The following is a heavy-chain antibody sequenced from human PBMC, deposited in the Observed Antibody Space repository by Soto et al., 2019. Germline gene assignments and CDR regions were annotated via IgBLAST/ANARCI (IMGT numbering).Heavy chain of an antibody. J-gene: IGHJ3*02. CDR2: INPNSGGT. Sequence: ASGKCSCKASGYTFTGYYMHWVRQAPGQGLEWMGWINPNSGGTTYAQKFQGRVTMTRDTSISTAYMERRRLRSDDTAVYYCAREGWYDALDIWGQGTMVTVSS. CDR1: GYTFTGYY. V-gene: IGHV1-2*02. D-gene: IGHD6-19*01. CDR3: AREGWYDALDI.